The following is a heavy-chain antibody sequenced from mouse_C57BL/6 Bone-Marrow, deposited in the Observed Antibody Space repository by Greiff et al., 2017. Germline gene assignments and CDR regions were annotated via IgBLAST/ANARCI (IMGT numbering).Heavy chain of an antibody. J-gene: IGHJ1*03. CDR1: GYAFTNYL. CDR3: ARRYGSRGYFDV. D-gene: IGHD1-1*01. V-gene: IGHV1-54*01. CDR2: INPGSGGT. Sequence: QVQLQQSGAELVRPGTSVKVSCKASGYAFTNYLIEWVKQRPGQGLEWIGVINPGSGGTNYNEKFKDKATLTADKSSSTAYMQLSSLTSEDSAVYFCARRYGSRGYFDVWGTGTTVTVSS.